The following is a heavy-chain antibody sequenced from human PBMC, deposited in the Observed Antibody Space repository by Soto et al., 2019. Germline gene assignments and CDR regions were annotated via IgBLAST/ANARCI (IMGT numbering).Heavy chain of an antibody. CDR1: GFTVSSYA. D-gene: IGHD6-13*01. CDR3: AIRMYSTRWYYLDY. V-gene: IGHV3-23*01. CDR2: ISRST. Sequence: EMQLLESGGGLVQAGGSLRLSCAASGFTVSSYALNWVRQAPGKGLEWVSGISRSTYYADSGKARFTISSDTSKNTLYLQMNSQGTEDKAISFCAIRMYSTRWYYLDYWGQGTLVTVSS. J-gene: IGHJ4*02.